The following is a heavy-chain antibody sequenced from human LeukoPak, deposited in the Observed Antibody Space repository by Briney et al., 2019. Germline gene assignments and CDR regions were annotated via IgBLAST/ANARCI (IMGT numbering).Heavy chain of an antibody. Sequence: SGPTLVNPTETLTLTCTVSGFSLSNARMGVSWIRQPPGKALEWLAHIFSNDEKSYSTSLKSRLTISKDTSKSQVVLTMTNMDPVYTATYYCARMALYYYDSSGYYLDYWGQGTLVTVSS. D-gene: IGHD3-22*01. CDR2: IFSNDEK. V-gene: IGHV2-26*01. J-gene: IGHJ4*02. CDR1: GFSLSNARMG. CDR3: ARMALYYYDSSGYYLDY.